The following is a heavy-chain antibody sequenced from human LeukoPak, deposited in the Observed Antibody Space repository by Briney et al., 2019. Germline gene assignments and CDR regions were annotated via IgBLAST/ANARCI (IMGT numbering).Heavy chain of an antibody. V-gene: IGHV3-74*01. CDR2: INSDGSST. J-gene: IGHJ5*01. CDR3: ARTLAYCTNGVCYTPGYSSNWPDF. CDR1: KFTFSSYW. D-gene: IGHD2-8*01. Sequence: GGSLRLSCAASKFTFSSYWMHWVRQAPGKGLVWVSHINSDGSSTNYADSVKGRFTISRDNAKNTLYLQMNSLRAEDTAVYYCARTLAYCTNGVCYTPGYSSNWPDFWGQGTLVTVSS.